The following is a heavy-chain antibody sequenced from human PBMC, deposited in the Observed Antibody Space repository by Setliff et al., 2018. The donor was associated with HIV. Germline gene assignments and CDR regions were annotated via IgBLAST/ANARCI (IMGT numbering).Heavy chain of an antibody. CDR3: ARDLPPLPGYYYGMDV. V-gene: IGHV1-46*01. CDR2: INPSGGST. CDR1: GYTFTSYH. Sequence: ASVKVSCKASGYTFTSYHIHWVRQAPGQGLEWMGVINPSGGSTSYAQKFQGRVTMTRGTSSGTVYMELSSLRSEDTAVYFCARDLPPLPGYYYGMDVWGQGTTVTVSS. J-gene: IGHJ6*02.